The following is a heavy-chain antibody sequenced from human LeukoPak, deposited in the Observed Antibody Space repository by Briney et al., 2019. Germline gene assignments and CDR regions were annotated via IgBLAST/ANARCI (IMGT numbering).Heavy chain of an antibody. Sequence: GGSLRLSCAASGFTFDDYAMHWVRQAPGKGLEWVSGISWNSGSIGYADSVKGRFTISRDNAKNSLYLQMNSLRAEDTALYYCAKGLVGFDGSGSYRYGMDVWGQGTTVTVSS. CDR2: ISWNSGSI. V-gene: IGHV3-9*01. J-gene: IGHJ6*02. CDR1: GFTFDDYA. CDR3: AKGLVGFDGSGSYRYGMDV. D-gene: IGHD3-10*01.